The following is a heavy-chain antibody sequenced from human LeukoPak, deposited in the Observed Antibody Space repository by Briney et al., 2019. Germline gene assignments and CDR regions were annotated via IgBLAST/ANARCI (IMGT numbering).Heavy chain of an antibody. J-gene: IGHJ6*03. V-gene: IGHV1-69*02. CDR1: GGTFSSYT. CDR3: ARGDDFWSGYYIGYYYYYMGV. Sequence: SSVKVSFKASGGTFSSYTISWVRQAPGQGLEWMGRIIPILGIANYAQRFQGRVTITADKSTSTAYMELSSLRSEDTAVYYCARGDDFWSGYYIGYYYYYMGVWGKGTTVTVSS. CDR2: IIPILGIA. D-gene: IGHD3-3*01.